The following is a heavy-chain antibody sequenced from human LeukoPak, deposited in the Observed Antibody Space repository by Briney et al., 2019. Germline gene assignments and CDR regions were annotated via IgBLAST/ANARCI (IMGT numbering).Heavy chain of an antibody. CDR3: ARASYPMARFLEIDH. CDR1: GFTFSSYA. J-gene: IGHJ5*02. D-gene: IGHD3-10*01. Sequence: PGRSLRLSCAASGFTFSSYAMHWVRQAPGKGLEWVAVISYDGSNKYYADSVKGRFTISRDNSKNTLYLQMNSLRAEDTAVYYCARASYPMARFLEIDHWGQGTLVTVSS. V-gene: IGHV3-30*04. CDR2: ISYDGSNK.